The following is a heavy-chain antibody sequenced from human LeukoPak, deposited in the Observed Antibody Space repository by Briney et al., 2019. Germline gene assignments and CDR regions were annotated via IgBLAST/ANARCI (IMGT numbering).Heavy chain of an antibody. CDR2: INPSGGST. CDR3: AREGGHDRRGYYFSSLSQPNWFDP. D-gene: IGHD3-22*01. J-gene: IGHJ5*02. V-gene: IGHV1-46*01. CDR1: GYTFTSYY. Sequence: ASVKVSCKASGYTFTSYYMHWVRQAPGQGLEWMGIINPSGGSTSYAQKFQGRVTMTRDTSTSTVYMELSSLRSEDTAVYYCAREGGHDRRGYYFSSLSQPNWFDPWGQGTLVTVSS.